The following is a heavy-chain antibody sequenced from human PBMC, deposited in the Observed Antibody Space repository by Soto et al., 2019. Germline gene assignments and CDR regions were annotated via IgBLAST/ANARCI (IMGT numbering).Heavy chain of an antibody. CDR2: ISYDGSNK. CDR3: AREDVDTAMDNGMDV. J-gene: IGHJ6*02. Sequence: QVQLVESGGGVVQPGRSLRLSCAASGFTFSSYAMHWVRQAPGKGLEWVAVISYDGSNKYYADSVKGRFTISRDNSKNTLYLQMNSLRAEDTAVYYCAREDVDTAMDNGMDVWGQGTTVTVSS. D-gene: IGHD5-18*01. V-gene: IGHV3-30-3*01. CDR1: GFTFSSYA.